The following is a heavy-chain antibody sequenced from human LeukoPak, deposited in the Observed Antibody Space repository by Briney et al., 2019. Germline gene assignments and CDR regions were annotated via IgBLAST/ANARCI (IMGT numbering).Heavy chain of an antibody. CDR1: GFTFNSYF. Sequence: PGGSLRLSCAASGFTFNSYFMHWVRQARGKGLVWVSRIDTDGKSTTYADSVKGRFTISRDNAKNMLYLQMNSLGAEDTAVYYCVRDKDGYNFWGQGTLVSVSS. CDR2: IDTDGKST. J-gene: IGHJ4*02. V-gene: IGHV3-74*01. CDR3: VRDKDGYNF. D-gene: IGHD5-24*01.